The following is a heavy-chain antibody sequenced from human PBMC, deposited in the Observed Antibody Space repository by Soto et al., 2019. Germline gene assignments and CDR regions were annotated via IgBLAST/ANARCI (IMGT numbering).Heavy chain of an antibody. CDR3: TTGGSYSGSSLDY. CDR1: GFTFSYAW. J-gene: IGHJ4*02. V-gene: IGHV3-15*01. CDR2: IKSKTDGGTT. Sequence: EVQLVDSGGGLVKPGGSLRLSCAVSGFTFSYAWMTWVRQAPGKGLEWVGQIKSKTDGGTTDYAAPVKGRFIISSDDSKNTLYLKMNSLKTEDTAVYYCTTGGSYSGSSLDYWGQGTLVTVSS. D-gene: IGHD1-26*01.